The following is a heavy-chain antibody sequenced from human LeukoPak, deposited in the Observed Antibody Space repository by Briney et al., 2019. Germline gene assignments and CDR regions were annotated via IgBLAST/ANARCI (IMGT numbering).Heavy chain of an antibody. J-gene: IGHJ4*02. CDR3: TTTGTTVSLDY. V-gene: IGHV3-15*01. CDR2: IKSETDGGTT. Sequence: PGGSLRLSCAASGFTFSNAWMSWVRQAPGKGLEWVGRIKSETDGGTTDYAAPVKGRFTISRDDSKSTLYLQMNSLKTEDTAVYYCTTTGTTVSLDYWGQGTLVTVSS. CDR1: GFTFSNAW. D-gene: IGHD1-7*01.